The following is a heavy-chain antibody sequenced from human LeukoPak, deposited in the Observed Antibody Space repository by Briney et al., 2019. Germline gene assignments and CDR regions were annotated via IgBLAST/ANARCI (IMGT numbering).Heavy chain of an antibody. D-gene: IGHD3-9*01. V-gene: IGHV3-64*01. CDR1: GFSISSYS. CDR3: ERGGWGAKYYDILSGSSDFDY. Sequence: PGESLSLSRAASGFSISSYSMRWVRQAPGKGLECVAAICYNGSSTYYATSEKGRFTISRDNSNNTPYHQSCSLGAEDTAVYYCERGGWGAKYYDILSGSSDFDYWGQGTMVTVSS. J-gene: IGHJ4*02. CDR2: ICYNGSST.